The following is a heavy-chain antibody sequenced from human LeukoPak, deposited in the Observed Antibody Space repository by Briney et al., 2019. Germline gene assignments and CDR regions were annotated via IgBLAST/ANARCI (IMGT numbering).Heavy chain of an antibody. CDR3: ARDRSYGSTIEYYFDY. J-gene: IGHJ4*02. Sequence: GGSLRLSCAASGFTFRSFAMHWVRQAPGKGLEWVAVISYDGSNKYYADSVKGRFTISRDNSKNTLYLQMNSLRAEDTAVYYCARDRSYGSTIEYYFDYWGQGILVTVSS. V-gene: IGHV3-30-3*01. CDR2: ISYDGSNK. CDR1: GFTFRSFA. D-gene: IGHD5-18*01.